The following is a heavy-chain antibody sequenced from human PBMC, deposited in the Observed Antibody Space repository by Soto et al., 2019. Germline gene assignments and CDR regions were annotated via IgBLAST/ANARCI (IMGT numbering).Heavy chain of an antibody. CDR2: IYYSGST. V-gene: IGHV4-31*03. J-gene: IGHJ3*02. CDR1: GGSISSGGYY. D-gene: IGHD5-18*01. CDR3: ARERRTGYLNAFDI. Sequence: QVQLQESGPGLVKPSQTLSLTCTVSGGSISSGGYYWSWIRQHPGKGLEWIGYIYYSGSTYYNPSLKSRVTISVDTSKNQFSLKLSSVTAADTAVYYCARERRTGYLNAFDIWGQGTMVTVSS.